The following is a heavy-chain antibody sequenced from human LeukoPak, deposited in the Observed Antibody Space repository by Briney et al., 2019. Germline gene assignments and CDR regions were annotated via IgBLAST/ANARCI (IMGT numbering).Heavy chain of an antibody. J-gene: IGHJ1*01. CDR3: ARNDDSSGYYPSYFQH. Sequence: SVKVSCKASGGTFSSYAISWVRQASGQALEWMGRIIPIFGTANYAHKFQGRVTITTDESTSTAYMELSSLRSEDTGVYYCARNDDSSGYYPSYFQHWGQGTLVTVSS. CDR1: GGTFSSYA. D-gene: IGHD3-22*01. CDR2: IIPIFGTA. V-gene: IGHV1-69*05.